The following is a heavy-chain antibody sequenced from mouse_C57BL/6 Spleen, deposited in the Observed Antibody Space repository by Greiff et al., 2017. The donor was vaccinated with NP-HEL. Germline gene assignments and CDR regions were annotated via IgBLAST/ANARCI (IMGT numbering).Heavy chain of an antibody. J-gene: IGHJ4*01. CDR3: ASWLITTVVAGAMDY. Sequence: VQLQQSGPELVKPGASVKISCKASGYAFSSSWMNWVKQRPGKGLEWIGRIYPGDGDTNYNGKFKGKATLTADKSSSTAYMQLSSLTSEDSAVYFCASWLITTVVAGAMDYWGQGTSVTVSS. D-gene: IGHD1-1*01. CDR1: GYAFSSSW. CDR2: IYPGDGDT. V-gene: IGHV1-82*01.